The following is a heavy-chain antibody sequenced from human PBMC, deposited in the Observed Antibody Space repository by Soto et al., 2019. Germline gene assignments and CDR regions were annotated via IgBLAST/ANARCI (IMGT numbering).Heavy chain of an antibody. J-gene: IGHJ4*02. CDR3: ARAPYYYDSSGYSLGDSYFDY. Sequence: QVQLVQSGAEVKKPGSSVKVSCKASGGTFSSYAISWVRQAPGQGLEWMGGIIPIFGTANYAQKFQGRVTITADESTSTAYMELSSLRSEDTAVYYCARAPYYYDSSGYSLGDSYFDYWGQGTLVTVSS. V-gene: IGHV1-69*12. D-gene: IGHD3-22*01. CDR2: IIPIFGTA. CDR1: GGTFSSYA.